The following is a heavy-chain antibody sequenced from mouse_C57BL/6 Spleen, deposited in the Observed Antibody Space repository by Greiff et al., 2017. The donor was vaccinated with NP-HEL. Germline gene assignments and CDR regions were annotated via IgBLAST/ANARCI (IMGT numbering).Heavy chain of an antibody. Sequence: VQLQQSGPELVKPGASVMISCKASGYAFSSSWMNWVKQRPGKGLEWIGRIYPGDGDTNYNGKFKGKATLTADKSSSTAYMQLSSLTSEDSAVYFCAREGLYYDYDEDAMDYWGQGTSVTVSS. D-gene: IGHD2-4*01. CDR1: GYAFSSSW. J-gene: IGHJ4*01. CDR3: AREGLYYDYDEDAMDY. V-gene: IGHV1-82*01. CDR2: IYPGDGDT.